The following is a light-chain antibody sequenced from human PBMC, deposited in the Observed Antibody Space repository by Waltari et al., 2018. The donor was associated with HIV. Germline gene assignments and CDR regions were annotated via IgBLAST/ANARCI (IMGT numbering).Light chain of an antibody. J-gene: IGLJ2*01. Sequence: QSVLTQPPSVSGAPGQRVTISCTGSSSNIGAGFDVHWYQQLPGTAPELLLYGNTNRPSGVPDRFSGSKSGTSASLAITGLQAEDEADYYCQSYDSSLSGLLFGGGTKLTVL. V-gene: IGLV1-40*01. CDR3: QSYDSSLSGLL. CDR1: SSNIGAGFD. CDR2: GNT.